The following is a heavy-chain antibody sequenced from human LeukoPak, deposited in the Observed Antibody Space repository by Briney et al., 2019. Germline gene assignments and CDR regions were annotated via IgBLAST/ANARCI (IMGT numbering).Heavy chain of an antibody. Sequence: GGSLRLSWVASGFAFSSYEISWVRQAPGKGLEWVSFISGDGRAIHYADSVKGRFTISADNARNSVFLQMNSLRAEDTAVYYCATSLSGWFGPSAYYCGQGTLVTVSS. CDR2: ISGDGRAI. CDR3: ATSLSGWFGPSAYY. V-gene: IGHV3-48*03. CDR1: GFAFSSYE. J-gene: IGHJ4*02. D-gene: IGHD6-19*01.